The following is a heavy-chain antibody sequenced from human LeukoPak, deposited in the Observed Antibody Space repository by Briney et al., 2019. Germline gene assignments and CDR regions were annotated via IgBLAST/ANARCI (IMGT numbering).Heavy chain of an antibody. CDR2: ISAYNGNT. Sequence: GASVKVSCKASGYTFTSYGISWVRQAPGQGLEWMGWISAYNGNTNYAQKPQGRVTMTTDTSTSTAYMELRSLRSDDTAVYYCARDEYYDFWSGYYNAYYYYYMDVWGKGTTVTVSS. CDR1: GYTFTSYG. CDR3: ARDEYYDFWSGYYNAYYYYYMDV. V-gene: IGHV1-18*01. J-gene: IGHJ6*03. D-gene: IGHD3-3*01.